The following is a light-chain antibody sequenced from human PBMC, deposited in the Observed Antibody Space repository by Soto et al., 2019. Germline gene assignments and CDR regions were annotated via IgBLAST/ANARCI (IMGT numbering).Light chain of an antibody. J-gene: IGLJ2*01. CDR1: DSNIGANYD. V-gene: IGLV1-40*01. Sequence: QSVLTQPPSVSGAPGQRVTISCTGSDSNIGANYDVHWYQQFPGTAPKLVIYGNNNRPSGVPDRFSGSKSGTSASLAITGLRTEDEADYYCQSYDSSLSAWVFGGGTQLTVL. CDR2: GNN. CDR3: QSYDSSLSAWV.